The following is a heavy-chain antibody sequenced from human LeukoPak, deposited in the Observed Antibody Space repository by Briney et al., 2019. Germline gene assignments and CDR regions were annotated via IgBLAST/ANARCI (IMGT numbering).Heavy chain of an antibody. D-gene: IGHD1-26*01. CDR2: MSGSGGST. Sequence: SGGSLRLSCAASGITFSSYAMSWVRQAPGKGLEWVSAMSGSGGSTYYADSVKGRFTISRDNAKNSLYLQMNSLRAEDTAVYYCARDIGAGNSGSYYYWGQGTLVTVSS. CDR3: ARDIGAGNSGSYYY. J-gene: IGHJ4*02. V-gene: IGHV3-23*01. CDR1: GITFSSYA.